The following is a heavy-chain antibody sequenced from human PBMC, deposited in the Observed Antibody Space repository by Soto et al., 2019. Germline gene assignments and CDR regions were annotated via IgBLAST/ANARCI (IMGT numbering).Heavy chain of an antibody. CDR3: AGTYYNASSGPFDY. Sequence: SETLSLTCTVSGGSISSGNYYWSWIRQHPGKGLEWIGYIYYSGSTYYNPSLKSRVTISVDTSKNQFSLKLSSVTAADTAVYYCAGTYYNASSGPFDYGGQGTLVTVS. D-gene: IGHD3-22*01. CDR1: GGSISSGNYY. J-gene: IGHJ4*02. CDR2: IYYSGST. V-gene: IGHV4-31*03.